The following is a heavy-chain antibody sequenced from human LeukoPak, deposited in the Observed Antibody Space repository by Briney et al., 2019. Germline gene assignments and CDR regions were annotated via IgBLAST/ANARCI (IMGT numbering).Heavy chain of an antibody. J-gene: IGHJ5*02. CDR1: GYTFTSYY. CDR3: ARKRQPHGNWLDP. Sequence: ASVKVSCKASGYTFTSYYMHWVRQAPGQGLEWMGIINPSGGSTTYAQTFQGRVTMTRDTSTSTVYMELSSLRSEDTAVYYWARKRQPHGNWLDPWGQGTLVTVSS. CDR2: INPSGGST. D-gene: IGHD1-1*01. V-gene: IGHV1-46*01.